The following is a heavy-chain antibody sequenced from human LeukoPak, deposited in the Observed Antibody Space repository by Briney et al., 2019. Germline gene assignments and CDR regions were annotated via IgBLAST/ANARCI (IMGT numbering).Heavy chain of an antibody. J-gene: IGHJ4*02. D-gene: IGHD6-19*01. CDR2: ISGSGGST. CDR1: GFTFSSYA. V-gene: IGHV3-23*01. Sequence: PGGSLRLSCAASGFTFSSYAMSWARQAPGKGLEWVSGISGSGGSTYYAASVKGRFTISRDNSRNTLYLQMNSLRAEDTALYYCANRRSSGWYHYYFDYWGREPWSPSPQ. CDR3: ANRRSSGWYHYYFDY.